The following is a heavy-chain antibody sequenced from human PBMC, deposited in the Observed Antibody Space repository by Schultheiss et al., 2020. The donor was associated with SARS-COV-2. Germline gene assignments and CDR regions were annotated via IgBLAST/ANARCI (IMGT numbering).Heavy chain of an antibody. J-gene: IGHJ4*02. Sequence: SETLSLTCAVYGGSFSGYYWSWIRQPPGKGLEWIGSIYTSGSTNYNPSLKSRVTMSVDTSKNQFSLKLSSVTAADTAVYYCAKDRGHDFWSGYITPPDLGYWGQGTLVTVSS. CDR2: IYTSGST. CDR3: AKDRGHDFWSGYITPPDLGY. CDR1: GGSFSGYY. D-gene: IGHD3-3*01. V-gene: IGHV4-59*10.